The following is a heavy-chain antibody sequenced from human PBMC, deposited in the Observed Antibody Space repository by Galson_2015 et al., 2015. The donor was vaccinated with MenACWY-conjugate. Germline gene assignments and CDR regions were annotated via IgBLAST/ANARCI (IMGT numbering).Heavy chain of an antibody. V-gene: IGHV3-23*01. CDR2: ISDSGRTT. CDR1: GFTFSSYA. CDR3: AKDLVKNYEMLTGYYND. Sequence: SLRLSCAASGFTFSSYAMTWVRQAPGKGLEWVSAISDSGRTTYYAASVKGRFTISRDNSKNTLFLQMNSLRAEDTAAYYCAKDLVKNYEMLTGYYNDWGQGTRSPSPQ. D-gene: IGHD3-9*01. J-gene: IGHJ4*02.